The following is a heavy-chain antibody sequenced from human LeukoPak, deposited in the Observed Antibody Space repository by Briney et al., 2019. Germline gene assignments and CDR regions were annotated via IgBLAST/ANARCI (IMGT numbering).Heavy chain of an antibody. V-gene: IGHV1-18*01. D-gene: IGHD5-18*01. Sequence: GASVKVSCKASGYTFTSYGISWVRQAPGQGLEWMGWISAYNGNTNYAQKLQGRVTMTTDTSTSTAYMELSSLRSEDTAVYYCARSWRRRYSLNLPPPRYYYYGMDVWGQGTTVTVSS. CDR2: ISAYNGNT. CDR1: GYTFTSYG. CDR3: ARSWRRRYSLNLPPPRYYYYGMDV. J-gene: IGHJ6*02.